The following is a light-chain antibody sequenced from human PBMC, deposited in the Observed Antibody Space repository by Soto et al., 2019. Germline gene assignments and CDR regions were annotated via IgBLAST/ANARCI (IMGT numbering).Light chain of an antibody. CDR1: SSDVGGYNY. V-gene: IGLV2-11*01. Sequence: QSALTQPRSVSGSPGQSVTISCTGTSSDVGGYNYVSWYQQLPGKAPKLMIYDVSKRPSGVPDRFSGSKSGNTASLTISGLQAEDEADYYCCSYAGSYSFWVFGGGTKVTVL. CDR2: DVS. CDR3: CSYAGSYSFWV. J-gene: IGLJ3*02.